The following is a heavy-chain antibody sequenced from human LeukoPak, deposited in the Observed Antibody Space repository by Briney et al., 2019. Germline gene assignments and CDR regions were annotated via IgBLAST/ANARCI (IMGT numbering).Heavy chain of an antibody. CDR1: GFTFSSYG. Sequence: GRSLRLSCAASGFTFSSYGMHWVRQAPGKGLEWVAVISYDGSNKYYADSVKGRFTISRDNSKNTLYLQMNSLRAEDTAEYYCAKEELDPWGQGTLVTVSS. V-gene: IGHV3-30*18. CDR2: ISYDGSNK. D-gene: IGHD1-26*01. J-gene: IGHJ5*02. CDR3: AKEELDP.